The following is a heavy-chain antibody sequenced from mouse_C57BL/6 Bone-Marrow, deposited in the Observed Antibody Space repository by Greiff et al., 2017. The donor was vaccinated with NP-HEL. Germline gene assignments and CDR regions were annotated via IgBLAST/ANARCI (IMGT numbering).Heavy chain of an antibody. V-gene: IGHV1-55*01. Sequence: QVQLKQPGAELVKPGASVKMSCKASGYTFTSYWITWVKQRPGQGLEWIGDIYPGSGSTNYNEKFKSKATLTVDTSSSTAYMQLSSLTSEDSAVYYCARSGGYGSHWFAYWGQGTLVTVSA. CDR2: IYPGSGST. CDR1: GYTFTSYW. D-gene: IGHD1-1*01. CDR3: ARSGGYGSHWFAY. J-gene: IGHJ3*01.